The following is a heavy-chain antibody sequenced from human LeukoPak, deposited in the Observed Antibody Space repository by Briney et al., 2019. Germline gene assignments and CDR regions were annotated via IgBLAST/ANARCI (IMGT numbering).Heavy chain of an antibody. CDR3: ASEVSSGWYEIDY. J-gene: IGHJ4*02. CDR1: GGSISSGSYY. CDR2: IYTSGST. D-gene: IGHD6-19*01. V-gene: IGHV4-61*02. Sequence: SETLSLTCTVSGGSISSGSYYWSWIRQPAGKGLEWIGRIYTSGSTNYNPSLESRVTISVDTSKNQFSLKLSSVTAADTAVYYCASEVSSGWYEIDYWGQGTLVTVSS.